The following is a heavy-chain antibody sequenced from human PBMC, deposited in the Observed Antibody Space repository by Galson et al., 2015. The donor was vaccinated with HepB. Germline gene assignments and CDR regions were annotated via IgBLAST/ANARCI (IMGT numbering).Heavy chain of an antibody. CDR3: AREVYYDSSGYYYATPIDY. J-gene: IGHJ4*02. V-gene: IGHV6-1*01. Sequence: CAISGDSVSSNSAAWNWIRQSPSRGLEWLGRTYYRSKWYNDYAVSVESRITINPDTSKNQFSLQLNSVTPEDTAVYYCAREVYYDSSGYYYATPIDYWGQGTLVTVSS. CDR1: GDSVSSNSAA. D-gene: IGHD3-22*01. CDR2: TYYRSKWYN.